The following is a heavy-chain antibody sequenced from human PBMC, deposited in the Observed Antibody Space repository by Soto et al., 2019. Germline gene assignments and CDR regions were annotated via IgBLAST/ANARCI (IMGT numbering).Heavy chain of an antibody. CDR1: GGPFSGYY. J-gene: IGHJ4*02. CDR3: ARGHPSYDFWSGYPAYFDY. CDR2: INHSGST. Sequence: SETLSLTCAVYGGPFSGYYWSWIRQPPGKGLEWIGEINHSGSTNYNPSLKSRVTISVDTSKNQFSLKPSSVTAADTAVYYCARGHPSYDFWSGYPAYFDYWGQGTLVTVSS. D-gene: IGHD3-3*01. V-gene: IGHV4-34*01.